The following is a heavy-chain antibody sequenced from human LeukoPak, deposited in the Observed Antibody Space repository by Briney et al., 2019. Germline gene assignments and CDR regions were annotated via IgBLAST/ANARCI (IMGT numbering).Heavy chain of an antibody. CDR2: ITPVINTA. D-gene: IGHD1-26*01. CDR1: GGTFLSHT. CDR3: ARVNLRGSNYNWFDP. Sequence: SVKVSCTTSGGTFLSHTFSWVRQAPGQGLEWMGKITPVINTANYAQTFQGRVSIYADKSTTTVYMDLSGLRPDDTAVYYCARVNLRGSNYNWFDPWGQGTRVTVSS. J-gene: IGHJ5*02. V-gene: IGHV1-69*08.